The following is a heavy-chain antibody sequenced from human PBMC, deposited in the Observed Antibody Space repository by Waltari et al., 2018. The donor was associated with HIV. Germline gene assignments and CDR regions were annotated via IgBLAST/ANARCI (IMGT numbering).Heavy chain of an antibody. CDR1: SGSISSSTW. J-gene: IGHJ5*02. CDR2: IYHSGST. Sequence: QVQLQESGPGLVKPSGTLSLTCAVSSGSISSSTWWIWFRQPPGKGLEWIGEIYHSGSTNYNPSLKSRVTISIDNSENQFSLKLSSVTAADTAVYYCARMEGGDSNRFDPWGQGTLVTVSS. D-gene: IGHD4-4*01. V-gene: IGHV4-4*02. CDR3: ARMEGGDSNRFDP.